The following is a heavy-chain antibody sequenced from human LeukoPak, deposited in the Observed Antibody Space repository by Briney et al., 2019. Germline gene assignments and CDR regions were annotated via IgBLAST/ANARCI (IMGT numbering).Heavy chain of an antibody. V-gene: IGHV3-23*01. CDR2: ISGSGGST. CDR1: GFTFSSYA. Sequence: GGSLRLSCAASGFTFSSYAMSWVRQAPGKGLEWVSAISGSGGSTYYADSVKGRFTISRDNSKNTLYLQMNSLRAEDTAVYYCAKVAGITIFGVAPSAFDIWGQGTMVTVSS. D-gene: IGHD3-3*01. J-gene: IGHJ3*02. CDR3: AKVAGITIFGVAPSAFDI.